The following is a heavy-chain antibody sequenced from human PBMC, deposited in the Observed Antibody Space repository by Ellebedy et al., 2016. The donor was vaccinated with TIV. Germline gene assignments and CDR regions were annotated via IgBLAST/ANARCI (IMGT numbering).Heavy chain of an antibody. D-gene: IGHD6-19*01. V-gene: IGHV4-4*02. Sequence: MPSETLSLTCAVSGGSISDTNYWSWVRQPPGKGLEWIGEVHVTGRTNYNPSLWSRVTISMDKSENHLSLKLTSVTAADTAAYYCARERFNVPVPAYYWGQGTLVTVSS. J-gene: IGHJ4*02. CDR3: ARERFNVPVPAYY. CDR2: VHVTGRT. CDR1: GGSISDTNY.